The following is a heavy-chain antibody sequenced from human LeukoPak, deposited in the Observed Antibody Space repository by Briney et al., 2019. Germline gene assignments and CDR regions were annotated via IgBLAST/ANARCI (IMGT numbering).Heavy chain of an antibody. J-gene: IGHJ6*03. Sequence: SETLSLTCHVSAGSISGTSFYWGWIREPPGKGLEWIGTFYKEGSTCYNPSPKRPFTISAATSKNQFSLKLTSVTAADRAVYYCARQYYYYYMDVGGKGTTVTVSS. CDR2: FYKEGST. CDR1: AGSISGTSFY. CDR3: ARQYYYYYMDV. V-gene: IGHV4-39*01.